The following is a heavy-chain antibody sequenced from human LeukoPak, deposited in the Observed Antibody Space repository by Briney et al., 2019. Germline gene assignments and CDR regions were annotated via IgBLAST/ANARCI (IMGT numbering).Heavy chain of an antibody. CDR3: ARHTTRYGDDQYYFDY. D-gene: IGHD4-17*01. J-gene: IGHJ4*02. CDR2: IHYSGNT. Sequence: SETLSLTCTVSGGSISSSSYYWGWIRQPPGKGLEWIGNIHYSGNTYYNPSLKSRVTISVDTSKNQFSLKLSSVTAADTAVYYCARHTTRYGDDQYYFDYWGQGTLVTVSS. CDR1: GGSISSSSYY. V-gene: IGHV4-39*01.